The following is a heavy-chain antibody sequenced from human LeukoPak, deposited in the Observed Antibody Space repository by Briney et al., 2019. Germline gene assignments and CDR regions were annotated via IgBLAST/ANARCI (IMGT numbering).Heavy chain of an antibody. D-gene: IGHD3-10*01. Sequence: EASVKVSCKASGYTFTTYDINWVRQAPGQGLEWMGWMNPNSGSTGYAQKFQGRVTMTRDTSIRTAYMELSSLTSEDTAIYYCAKGLRGRVRGVDWGQGTLVTVSS. CDR3: AKGLRGRVRGVD. CDR1: GYTFTTYD. J-gene: IGHJ4*02. V-gene: IGHV1-8*01. CDR2: MNPNSGST.